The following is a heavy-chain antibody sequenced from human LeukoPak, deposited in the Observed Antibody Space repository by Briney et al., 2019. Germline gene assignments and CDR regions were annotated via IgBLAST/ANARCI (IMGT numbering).Heavy chain of an antibody. CDR3: ARQVEATLYFDY. V-gene: IGHV5-51*01. D-gene: IGHD1-26*01. CDR1: GYSFTNYW. CDR2: IFPGDSHT. Sequence: GESLKISCKGSGYSFTNYWIGWVRQMPGKGLEWMGIIFPGDSHTRYSPSFQGQVTISADRSISTAYLQWSSLKASDTAIYYCARQVEATLYFDYWGQGTLVTVSS. J-gene: IGHJ4*02.